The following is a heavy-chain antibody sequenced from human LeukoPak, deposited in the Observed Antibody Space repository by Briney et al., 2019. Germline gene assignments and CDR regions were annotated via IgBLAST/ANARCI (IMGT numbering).Heavy chain of an antibody. D-gene: IGHD6-13*01. J-gene: IGHJ4*02. Sequence: SETLSLTCTVSGGSIGTTSYYWGWIRQPPGKGLEWIGNIYYSGNTYYNPPLKDRVTISVDTSNNQFSLRLSSVTAADTAVYYCASLRNPGYSSSWTPFDYWGQGTLVTISS. CDR2: IYYSGNT. CDR3: ASLRNPGYSSSWTPFDY. CDR1: GGSIGTTSYY. V-gene: IGHV4-39*01.